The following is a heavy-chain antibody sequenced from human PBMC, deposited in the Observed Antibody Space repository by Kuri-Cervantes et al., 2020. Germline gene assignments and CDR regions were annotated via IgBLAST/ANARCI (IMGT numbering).Heavy chain of an antibody. V-gene: IGHV3-23*01. Sequence: GESLKISCAASGFTFSSYAMSWVRQAPGKGLEWVSAISGSGGSTYYADSVKGRFTISRDNSKNTLYLQMNSLRAEDTAVYYCRLRYFDWLGGMDVWGQGTTVTVSS. D-gene: IGHD3-9*01. CDR2: ISGSGGST. CDR3: RLRYFDWLGGMDV. CDR1: GFTFSSYA. J-gene: IGHJ6*02.